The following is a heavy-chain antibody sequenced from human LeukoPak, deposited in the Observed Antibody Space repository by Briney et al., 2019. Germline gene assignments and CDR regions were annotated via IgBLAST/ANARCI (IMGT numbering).Heavy chain of an antibody. J-gene: IGHJ5*02. CDR1: GFTFSGYE. CDR2: ISSSGSTI. CDR3: AREGIAVAGNWFDP. V-gene: IGHV3-48*03. D-gene: IGHD6-19*01. Sequence: GGSLRLSCAASGFTFSGYEMNWVRQAPGKGLEWVSYISSSGSTIYYADSVKGRFTISRDNAKNSLYLQMNSLRVEDTAVYYCAREGIAVAGNWFDPWGQGTLVTVSS.